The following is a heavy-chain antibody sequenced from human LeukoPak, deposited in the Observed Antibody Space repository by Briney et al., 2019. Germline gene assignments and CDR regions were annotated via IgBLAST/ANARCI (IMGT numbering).Heavy chain of an antibody. Sequence: GGSLRLSCAASGFTFNTYGMTWGRQAPGQGLEWVSAITGSGGSTYYGDSVKGRFTISRDNSRNTLYLQMNSLRVDDTAVYYCARDLCWGCFDDWGQGNLVTVSS. J-gene: IGHJ4*02. CDR3: ARDLCWGCFDD. V-gene: IGHV3-23*01. CDR2: ITGSGGST. D-gene: IGHD3-10*02. CDR1: GFTFNTYG.